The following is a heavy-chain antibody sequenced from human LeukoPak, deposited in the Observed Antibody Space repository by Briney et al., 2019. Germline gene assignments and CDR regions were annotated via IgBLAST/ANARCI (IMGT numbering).Heavy chain of an antibody. J-gene: IGHJ5*02. CDR1: GVSISSYY. D-gene: IGHD6-19*01. CDR3: ARPGSSGWYGPRGDWFDP. V-gene: IGHV4-4*07. Sequence: SETLSLTCTVSGVSISSYYWSWIRQPAGKGLEWIGRIYTSGSTNYNPSLKSRVTMSVDTSKNQFSLKLSSVTAADTAVYYCARPGSSGWYGPRGDWFDPWGQGTLVTVSS. CDR2: IYTSGST.